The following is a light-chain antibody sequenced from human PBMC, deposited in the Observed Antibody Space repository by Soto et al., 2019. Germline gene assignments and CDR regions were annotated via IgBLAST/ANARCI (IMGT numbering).Light chain of an antibody. CDR3: QQRSNWPSIT. V-gene: IGKV3-15*01. J-gene: IGKJ5*01. CDR2: GAS. Sequence: EIVMTQSPATLSVSPGERATLSCRASQSVGSNLAWYQQKPGQAPRLLIYGASTRATGIPARFSGSGSGTDFTLTISSLEPEDFAVYYCQQRSNWPSITFGQGTRLEIK. CDR1: QSVGSN.